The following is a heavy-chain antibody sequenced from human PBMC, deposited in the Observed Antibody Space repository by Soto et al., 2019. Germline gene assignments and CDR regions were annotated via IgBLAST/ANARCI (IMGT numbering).Heavy chain of an antibody. CDR2: ILYSGTT. CDR1: GGAISSSSYF. V-gene: IGHV4-39*02. Sequence: QLRLQESGPGLLRPSETLSLTCNVSGGAISSSSYFWGWVRQPPGKTLEWIGHILYSGTTHYNESLKSRVTISVDTSKNHFSLRLNSVTPADTAVYYCARGGGYYGVLFDYWGQGTLVPVSS. CDR3: ARGGGYYGVLFDY. D-gene: IGHD4-17*01. J-gene: IGHJ4*02.